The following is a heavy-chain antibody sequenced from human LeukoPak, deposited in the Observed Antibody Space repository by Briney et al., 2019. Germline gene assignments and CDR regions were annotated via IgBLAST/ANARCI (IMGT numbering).Heavy chain of an antibody. CDR1: GFTFSDSG. D-gene: IGHD2-2*02. J-gene: IGHJ6*03. Sequence: PGGSLRLSCAASGFTFSDSGMHWVRQAPGKGLEWVTFIRYDGSNKYHADSVKGRFTISRDNSKNTLCLQMNSLRAEDTAVYYCAKVLGKYQLLYGFMDVWGKGTTVTVSS. CDR3: AKVLGKYQLLYGFMDV. V-gene: IGHV3-30*02. CDR2: IRYDGSNK.